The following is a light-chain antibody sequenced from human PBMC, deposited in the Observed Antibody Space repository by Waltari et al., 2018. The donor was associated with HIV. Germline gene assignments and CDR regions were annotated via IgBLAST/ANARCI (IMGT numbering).Light chain of an antibody. V-gene: IGLV2-14*01. CDR2: DVS. CDR1: SSDVGCYDC. Sequence: QSALTQPASVSGSPGQSITISCTGASSDVGCYDCISWYQQHPGKAPKLLIYDVSNRPSGVSNRVSGSKSGNTASLTISGLQAEDEADYYCSSYTRSSTLFGGGTKLTVL. CDR3: SSYTRSSTL. J-gene: IGLJ2*01.